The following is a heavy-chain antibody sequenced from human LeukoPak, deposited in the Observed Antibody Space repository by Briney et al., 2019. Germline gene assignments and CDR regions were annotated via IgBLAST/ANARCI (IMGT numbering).Heavy chain of an antibody. D-gene: IGHD3-22*01. J-gene: IGHJ4*02. CDR3: ARDLYYYDSSGYYPLGY. CDR2: ISADNGNT. CDR1: GYTFTTYG. Sequence: ASVKVSFKTSGYTFTTYGIGWVRQAPGQGLEWMGWISADNGNTHYSQKFQGRVTLTTDTSTSTASMDLKSLRSDDTAVYYCARDLYYYDSSGYYPLGYWGQGTQVTVSS. V-gene: IGHV1-18*01.